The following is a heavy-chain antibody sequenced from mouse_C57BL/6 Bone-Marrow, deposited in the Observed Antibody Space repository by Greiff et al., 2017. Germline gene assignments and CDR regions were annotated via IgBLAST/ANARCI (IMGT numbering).Heavy chain of an antibody. Sequence: QVQLQQPGAELVMPGASVKLSCKASGYTFTSYWMHWVKQRPGQGLEWIGDIDPSDSYTNYNQKFKGKSTLTVDKSSSTAYVQLSSLTSEDSAVYYYARDSSSYNYAMDYWGQGTSVTVSS. CDR3: ARDSSSYNYAMDY. CDR2: IDPSDSYT. CDR1: GYTFTSYW. V-gene: IGHV1-69*01. J-gene: IGHJ4*01. D-gene: IGHD1-1*01.